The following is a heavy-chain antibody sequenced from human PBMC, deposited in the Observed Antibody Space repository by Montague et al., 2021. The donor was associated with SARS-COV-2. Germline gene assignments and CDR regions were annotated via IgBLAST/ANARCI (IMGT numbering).Heavy chain of an antibody. CDR2: IYYTGNT. Sequence: SETLSLTCTVSGGSITNNIDYWAWIRQPPGEGLEWIGSIYYTGNTYYNPSLKSRVTISVVTSKNHFTLKLSSVTAAETAVYYCARLKRYFDSSGSLSAFDFWGQGTKVTVSS. CDR1: GGSITNNIDY. V-gene: IGHV4-39*02. D-gene: IGHD3-22*01. CDR3: ARLKRYFDSSGSLSAFDF. J-gene: IGHJ3*01.